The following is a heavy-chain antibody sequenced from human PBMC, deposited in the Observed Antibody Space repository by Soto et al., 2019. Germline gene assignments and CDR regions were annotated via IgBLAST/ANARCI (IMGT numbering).Heavy chain of an antibody. V-gene: IGHV3-74*01. CDR3: TGDRGGRGGY. Sequence: EVQLVESGGGLVQPGGSLRLSCAASGFTFSSYWMHWVRQAPGKGLVWVSRTNEDGSTINYADSVKGRFTISRDNAKNTLYQKMKSRGAEDTVVYYCTGDRGGRGGYWGQGTLVTVSS. CDR1: GFTFSSYW. D-gene: IGHD3-16*01. J-gene: IGHJ4*02. CDR2: TNEDGSTI.